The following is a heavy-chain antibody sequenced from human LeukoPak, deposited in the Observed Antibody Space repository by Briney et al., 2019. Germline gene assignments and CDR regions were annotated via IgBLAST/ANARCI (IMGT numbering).Heavy chain of an antibody. CDR1: GYTLTELS. Sequence: ASVKVSCKVSGYTLTELSMHWVRQAPGKGLEWMGGFDPEAGETIYAQKFQGRVTMTEDTSTDTAYMELSRLGSDDTAVYYCARDKVTDSTGYYGPPGPGSSFDIWGQGTMVTVSS. V-gene: IGHV1-24*01. D-gene: IGHD3-22*01. J-gene: IGHJ3*02. CDR2: FDPEAGET. CDR3: ARDKVTDSTGYYGPPGPGSSFDI.